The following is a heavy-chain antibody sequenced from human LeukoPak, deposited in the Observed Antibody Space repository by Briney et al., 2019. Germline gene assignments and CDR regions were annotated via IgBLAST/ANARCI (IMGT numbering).Heavy chain of an antibody. CDR1: GFTFSSYS. J-gene: IGHJ6*02. Sequence: SGGSLRLSCAASGFTFSSYSMNWVRQAPGKGLEWVSSSSSSSSYIYYADSVKGRFTISRDNAKNSLYLQMNSLRAEDTAVYYCARDDGYYYYGMDVWGQGTTVTVSS. CDR3: ARDDGYYYYGMDV. CDR2: SSSSSSYI. V-gene: IGHV3-21*01.